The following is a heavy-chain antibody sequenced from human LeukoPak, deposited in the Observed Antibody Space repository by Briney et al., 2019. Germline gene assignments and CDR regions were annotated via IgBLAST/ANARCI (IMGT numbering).Heavy chain of an antibody. D-gene: IGHD6-13*01. CDR1: GYSFTNYR. Sequence: GESLKISCKGSGYSFTNYRIAWVRQVPGKGLEWMGIIYPGDSDTRYSPSFQGQVTISADKSINTAYVQWSNLKASDTAMYYCARHREGYSSNWSWFDPWGQGTLVTVSS. CDR2: IYPGDSDT. J-gene: IGHJ5*02. V-gene: IGHV5-51*01. CDR3: ARHREGYSSNWSWFDP.